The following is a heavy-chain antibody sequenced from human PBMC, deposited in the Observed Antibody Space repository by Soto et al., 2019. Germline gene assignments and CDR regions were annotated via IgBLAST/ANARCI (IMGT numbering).Heavy chain of an antibody. V-gene: IGHV1-69*12. CDR2: IIPIFGTA. CDR1: GGTFSSYA. D-gene: IGHD1-26*01. J-gene: IGHJ6*02. CDR3: ASHSGSSPEGRYYYGMDV. Sequence: QVQLVQSGAEVKKPGSSVKVSCKASGGTFSSYAISWVRQAPGQGLESMGGIIPIFGTADYAQKFQGRVTITADESTSTPYMELSCLRSEDTAVYYCASHSGSSPEGRYYYGMDVWGQGTTVTVSS.